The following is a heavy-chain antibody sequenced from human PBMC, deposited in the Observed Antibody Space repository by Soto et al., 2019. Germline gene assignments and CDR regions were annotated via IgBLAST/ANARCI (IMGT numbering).Heavy chain of an antibody. CDR1: GFSVSVNL. CDR2: INGAGSA. J-gene: IGHJ6*02. CDR3: VRENYYYGMDV. Sequence: EEQLVESGGGLVQPGGSLRLSCAASGFSVSVNLRNWVRQAPGKGLEWVSVINGAGSADYTDSVKGRFTISRDISKNSLDLQMNSLRAEDTAVYYCVRENYYYGMDVWGQGTTVTVS. V-gene: IGHV3-66*01.